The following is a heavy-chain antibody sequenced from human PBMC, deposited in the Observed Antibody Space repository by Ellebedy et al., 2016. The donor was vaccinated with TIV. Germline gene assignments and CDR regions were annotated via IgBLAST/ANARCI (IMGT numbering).Heavy chain of an antibody. CDR1: GFTFSNYE. V-gene: IGHV3-48*03. Sequence: GESLKISCAASGFTFSNYEMAWFRQAPGKGLEWVSYITGGSHNIYYADSVKGRFTISRDNAMNSLYLQMSSLRVEDTAVYYCARDHTSGWFFYFDYWGQGSLVTVSS. D-gene: IGHD6-19*01. CDR3: ARDHTSGWFFYFDY. J-gene: IGHJ4*02. CDR2: ITGGSHNI.